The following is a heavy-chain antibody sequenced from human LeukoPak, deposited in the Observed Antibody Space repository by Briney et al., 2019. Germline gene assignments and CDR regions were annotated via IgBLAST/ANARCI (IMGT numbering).Heavy chain of an antibody. V-gene: IGHV3-7*01. Sequence: PGGSLRLSCAASGFPLRSYWMSWVRQAPGKGLEWVAYIKQDGSEKNCVDSVKGRFTISRDNAKNSLYLEMNSLRAEDTAVYYCARETNLGTWGQGTLVTVSS. CDR2: IKQDGSEK. CDR3: ARETNLGT. J-gene: IGHJ4*01. D-gene: IGHD1-7*01. CDR1: GFPLRSYW.